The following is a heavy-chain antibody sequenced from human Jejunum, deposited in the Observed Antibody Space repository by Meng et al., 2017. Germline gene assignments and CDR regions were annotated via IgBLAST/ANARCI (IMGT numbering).Heavy chain of an antibody. V-gene: IGHV5-51*01. Sequence: GESLKISCKASGYSFTHYWIGWVRQVPGKGLEWMGIIFPGGSDIRYSPSLQGQVTLSVDKSISTAYLQWGSLKASDTAMYYCTRVGVEATTGFDYWGQGTRVTGSS. J-gene: IGHJ4*02. CDR1: GYSFTHYW. D-gene: IGHD3-3*01. CDR2: IFPGGSDI. CDR3: TRVGVEATTGFDY.